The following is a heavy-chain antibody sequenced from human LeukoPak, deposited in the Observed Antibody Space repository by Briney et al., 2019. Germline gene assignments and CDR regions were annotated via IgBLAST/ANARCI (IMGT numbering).Heavy chain of an antibody. D-gene: IGHD2-2*02. Sequence: ASVKVSCKASGYTFTGYYMHWVRQAPGQGLEWMGRINPNSGGTNYAQKFQGRVTMTGDTSISTAYMELSRLRSDDTAVYYCARGTHIVVVPAAIVYFDYWGQGTLVTVSS. CDR1: GYTFTGYY. V-gene: IGHV1-2*06. J-gene: IGHJ4*02. CDR3: ARGTHIVVVPAAIVYFDY. CDR2: INPNSGGT.